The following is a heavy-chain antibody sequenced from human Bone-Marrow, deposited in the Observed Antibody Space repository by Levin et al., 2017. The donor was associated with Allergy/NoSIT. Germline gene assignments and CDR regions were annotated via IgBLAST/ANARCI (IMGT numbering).Heavy chain of an antibody. V-gene: IGHV7-4-1*02. D-gene: IGHD1-1*01. CDR2: INTNTGKP. J-gene: IGHJ4*02. CDR3: ARGGGANWRLLEY. CDR1: GYTFTTYV. Sequence: GASVKVSCKASGYTFTTYVLNWVRQAPGQGLEWMGWINTNTGKPTYAQGFPGRFVFSLDTSVSTAYMQLNSLKAEDTAVFFCARGGGANWRLLEYWGQGALVTFSS.